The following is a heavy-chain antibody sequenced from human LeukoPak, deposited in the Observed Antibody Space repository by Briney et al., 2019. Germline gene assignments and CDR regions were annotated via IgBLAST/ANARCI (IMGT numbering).Heavy chain of an antibody. J-gene: IGHJ4*02. CDR3: AREGVVVTAIDY. Sequence: PSETLSLTCAVSGGSISSGSYYWSWIRQPAGKGLEWIVRIYTSGSTNYNPSLKSRVTISVDTSKNQFSLKLSSVTAADTAVYYCAREGVVVTAIDYWGQGTLVTVSS. CDR2: IYTSGST. V-gene: IGHV4-61*02. CDR1: GGSISSGSYY. D-gene: IGHD2-21*02.